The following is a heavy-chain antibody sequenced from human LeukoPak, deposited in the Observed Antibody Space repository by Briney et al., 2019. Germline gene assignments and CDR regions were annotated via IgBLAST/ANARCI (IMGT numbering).Heavy chain of an antibody. D-gene: IGHD3-10*01. Sequence: GGSLRLSCAASGFNFGSYSMTWVRQAPGKGLEWVSVISADSAATFYADSVKGRFTISRDNGRNTVFLQMSSLRAEDTALYYCARKSASGNYPLDYWGQGTLVTVSS. V-gene: IGHV3-23*01. CDR2: ISADSAAT. J-gene: IGHJ4*02. CDR3: ARKSASGNYPLDY. CDR1: GFNFGSYS.